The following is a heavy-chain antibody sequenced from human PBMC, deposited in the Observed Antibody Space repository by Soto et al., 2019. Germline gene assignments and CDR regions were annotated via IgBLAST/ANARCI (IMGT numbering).Heavy chain of an antibody. J-gene: IGHJ4*02. D-gene: IGHD7-27*01. CDR3: ARHGPTWVAQVLYFDY. Sequence: QLQLQESGPRLVKPSETLSLTCTVSGGSITSSHYYWGWIRQPPGKGLEWIGTIYYNGTTSYHPSLKSRVTISADTSKNQFSLRLSSVTAADTAVYYCARHGPTWVAQVLYFDYWGQGALVTVSS. CDR2: IYYNGTT. V-gene: IGHV4-39*01. CDR1: GGSITSSHYY.